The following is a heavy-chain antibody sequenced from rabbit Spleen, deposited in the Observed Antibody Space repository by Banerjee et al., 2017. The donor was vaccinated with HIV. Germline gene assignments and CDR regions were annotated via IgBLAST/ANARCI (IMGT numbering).Heavy chain of an antibody. CDR2: INTATGKA. J-gene: IGHJ4*01. CDR3: TIATMTMVITDL. D-gene: IGHD2-1*01. Sequence: QEQLEESGGGLVKPEGSLTLTCKASGFSFSDRDVMCWVCQAPGKGLEWIACINTATGKAVYASWAKGRFTISKTSSPTVTLQMTSLSAADTATYFCTIATMTMVITDLWGPGTLVTV. V-gene: IGHV1S45*01. CDR1: GFSFSDRDV.